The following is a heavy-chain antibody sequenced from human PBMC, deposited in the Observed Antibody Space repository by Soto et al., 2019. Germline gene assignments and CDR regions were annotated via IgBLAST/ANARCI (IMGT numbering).Heavy chain of an antibody. CDR1: GYTLTELS. CDR3: ATVQNYYYDSSGYCLDY. Sequence: ASVKVSCKVSGYTLTELSMHWVRQAPGKGLEWMGGFDPEDGETIYAQKFQGRVTMTEDTSTDTAYMELSSLRSEDTAVYYCATVQNYYYDSSGYCLDYWGQGTLVTVSS. D-gene: IGHD3-22*01. V-gene: IGHV1-24*01. J-gene: IGHJ4*02. CDR2: FDPEDGET.